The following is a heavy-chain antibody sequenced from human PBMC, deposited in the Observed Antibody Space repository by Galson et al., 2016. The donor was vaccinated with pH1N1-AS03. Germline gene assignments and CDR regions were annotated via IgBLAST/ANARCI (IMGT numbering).Heavy chain of an antibody. CDR1: GFMFSSYA. CDR2: ISSSSTTI. D-gene: IGHD2-21*02. Sequence: LRLSCAASGFMFSSYAMSWVRQAPGKGLEWVSYISSSSTTIYYADSVKGRFTISRDNAENSLYLQMNSLRDEDTAVYYCAREYCGGDCYSPAPAIDYWGQGTLVTVSS. CDR3: AREYCGGDCYSPAPAIDY. V-gene: IGHV3-48*02. J-gene: IGHJ4*02.